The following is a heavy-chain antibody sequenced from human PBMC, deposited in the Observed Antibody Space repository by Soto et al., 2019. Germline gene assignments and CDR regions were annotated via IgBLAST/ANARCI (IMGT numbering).Heavy chain of an antibody. D-gene: IGHD3-10*01. V-gene: IGHV4-59*01. CDR1: GGSISSYY. J-gene: IGHJ5*02. Sequence: PSETLSLTCSVSGGSISSYYWSWIRQPPGKGLEWIGYIYYSGSTNYNPSLKSRVTISVDTSKNQFSLKLSSVTAADTAVYYCASARYLWAGGTSWFDPWGQGTLVTVSS. CDR3: ASARYLWAGGTSWFDP. CDR2: IYYSGST.